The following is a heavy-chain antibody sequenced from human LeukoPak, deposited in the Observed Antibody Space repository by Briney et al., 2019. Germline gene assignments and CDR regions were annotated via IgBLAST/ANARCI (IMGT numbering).Heavy chain of an antibody. D-gene: IGHD2-15*01. CDR2: ISSSGSTI. V-gene: IGHV3-48*03. CDR1: GFTFSSYE. CDR3: TLTRPKPVDYYYYGMDV. J-gene: IGHJ6*02. Sequence: GGSLRLSCAASGFTFSSYEMNWVRQAPGKGLEWVSYISSSGSTIYYADSVKGRLTISTDNAKNSLYLQMNSLRAEDTAVYYCTLTRPKPVDYYYYGMDVWGQGTTVTVSS.